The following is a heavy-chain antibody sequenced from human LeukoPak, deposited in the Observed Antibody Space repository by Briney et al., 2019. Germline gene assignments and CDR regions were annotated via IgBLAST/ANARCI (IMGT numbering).Heavy chain of an antibody. V-gene: IGHV3-9*01. CDR2: ISWNSGSI. Sequence: PGGSLRLSCVGSGFTFSNYLMNWVRQAPGKGLEWVSGISWNSGSIGYADSVKGRFTISRDNAKNSLYLQMNSLRAEDTALYYCAKDVHYDSRVTGAFDIWGQGTMVTVSS. CDR3: AKDVHYDSRVTGAFDI. D-gene: IGHD3-22*01. J-gene: IGHJ3*02. CDR1: GFTFSNYL.